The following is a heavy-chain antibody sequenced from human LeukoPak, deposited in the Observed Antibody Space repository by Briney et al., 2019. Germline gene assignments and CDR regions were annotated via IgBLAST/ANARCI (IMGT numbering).Heavy chain of an antibody. Sequence: SETLSLTCTVSGGSISSYYWSWIRQPPGKGLEWIGYIYYSGSTNYNPSLKSRVTISVDTSKNQFSLKLSSVTAADTAVYYCARHGSYYDSSGYSGYFDYWGQGTLVTVSS. CDR1: GGSISSYY. J-gene: IGHJ4*02. CDR3: ARHGSYYDSSGYSGYFDY. CDR2: IYYSGST. V-gene: IGHV4-59*08. D-gene: IGHD3-22*01.